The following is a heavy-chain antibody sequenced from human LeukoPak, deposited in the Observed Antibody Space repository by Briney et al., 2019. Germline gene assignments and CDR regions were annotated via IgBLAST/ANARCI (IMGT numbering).Heavy chain of an antibody. D-gene: IGHD2-2*01. CDR1: GFTFSNYA. CDR2: ISHDGRTK. V-gene: IGHV3-30*04. CDR3: ARSRPYCSSTSCYFGAFDI. Sequence: GGSLRLSCAASGFTFSNYAIHWVCQAPGKGLEWVAVISHDGRTKYYADSVKGRFTITRDNSKNTLYLQMNSLRAEDTAVYYCARSRPYCSSTSCYFGAFDIWGQGTMVTVSS. J-gene: IGHJ3*02.